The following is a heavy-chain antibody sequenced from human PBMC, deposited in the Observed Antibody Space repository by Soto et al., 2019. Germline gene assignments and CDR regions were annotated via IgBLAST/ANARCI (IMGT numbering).Heavy chain of an antibody. V-gene: IGHV3-30-3*01. J-gene: IGHJ4*02. CDR3: ARSRYDSSGYYYLFDY. CDR1: GFTFSSYA. Sequence: QVQLVESGGGVVQPGRSLRLSCAASGFTFSSYAMHWVRQAPGKGLEWVAVISYDGSNKYYADSVKGRFTISRDNSKNTLYLQMNSLRAEDTAVYYCARSRYDSSGYYYLFDYRGQGTLVTVSS. D-gene: IGHD3-22*01. CDR2: ISYDGSNK.